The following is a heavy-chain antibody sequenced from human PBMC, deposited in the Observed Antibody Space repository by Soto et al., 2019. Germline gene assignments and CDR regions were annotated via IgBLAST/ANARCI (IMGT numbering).Heavy chain of an antibody. V-gene: IGHV4-39*01. Sequence: GTVSLTSTVSGGSSSSSSYYWGWIRQPPGKGLEWIGSIYYSGSTYYNPSLKSRVTISVDTSKNQFSLKLSSVAAADTAVYYCARQYDFWSGYYTDYYYYYMDVWGKGTTVTVSS. CDR3: ARQYDFWSGYYTDYYYYYMDV. CDR2: IYYSGST. J-gene: IGHJ6*03. D-gene: IGHD3-3*01. CDR1: GGSSSSSSYY.